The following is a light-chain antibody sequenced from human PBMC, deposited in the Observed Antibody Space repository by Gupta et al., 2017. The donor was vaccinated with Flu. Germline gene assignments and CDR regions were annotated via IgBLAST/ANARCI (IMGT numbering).Light chain of an antibody. J-gene: IGKJ5*01. Sequence: DIQLTQSPSFLSASVGDRVTITCRASQVIGNYFAWYQQKPGNAPNLLIYAASTLQSGVPSRFSGSGSGTEFTLTISSLQPEDFATYYCQQLNIYPPITFGQGTRLEIK. CDR3: QQLNIYPPIT. V-gene: IGKV1-9*01. CDR1: QVIGNY. CDR2: AAS.